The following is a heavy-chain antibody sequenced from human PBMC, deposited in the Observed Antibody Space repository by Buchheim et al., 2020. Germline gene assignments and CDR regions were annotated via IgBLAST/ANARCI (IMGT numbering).Heavy chain of an antibody. V-gene: IGHV3-33*01. CDR2: IWYDGSNK. CDR3: ARASVPAKSYYYYYGMDV. Sequence: QVQLVESGGGVVQPGRSLRLSCAASGFTFSSYGMHWVRQAPGKGLEWVAVIWYDGSNKYYADSVKGRFTISRDNSKNTLYLQLNSLRGEDTTVYYCARASVPAKSYYYYYGMDVWGQGTT. CDR1: GFTFSSYG. J-gene: IGHJ6*02. D-gene: IGHD2-2*01.